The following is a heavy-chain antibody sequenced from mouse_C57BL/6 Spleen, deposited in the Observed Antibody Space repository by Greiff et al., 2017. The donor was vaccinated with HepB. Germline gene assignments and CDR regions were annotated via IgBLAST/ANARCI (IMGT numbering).Heavy chain of an antibody. CDR1: GFTFSSYA. CDR2: ISDGGSYT. D-gene: IGHD5-5*01. CDR3: ARAVYLYAMDY. J-gene: IGHJ4*01. V-gene: IGHV5-4*03. Sequence: EVKLVESGGGLVKPGGSLKLSCAASGFTFSSYAMSWVRQTPEKRLEWVATISDGGSYTYYPDNVKGRFTISRDNAKNNLYLQMSHLKSEDTAMYYCARAVYLYAMDYWGQGTSVTVSS.